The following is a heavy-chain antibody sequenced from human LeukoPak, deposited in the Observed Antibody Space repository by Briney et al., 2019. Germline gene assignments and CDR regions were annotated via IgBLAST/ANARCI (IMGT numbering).Heavy chain of an antibody. D-gene: IGHD6-6*01. CDR2: ISYDGSNK. J-gene: IGHJ4*02. V-gene: IGHV3-30-3*01. CDR3: ARDSSLDY. CDR1: GFTFSSYA. Sequence: GGSLRLSCAASGFTFSSYAMHWVRQAPGKGLEWVAVISYDGSNKYYADSVKGRFTTSRDNSKNTLYLQMNSLRAEDTAVYYCARDSSLDYWGQGTLVTVSS.